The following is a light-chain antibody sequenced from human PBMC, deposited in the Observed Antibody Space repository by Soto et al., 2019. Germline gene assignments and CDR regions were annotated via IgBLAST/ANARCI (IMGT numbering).Light chain of an antibody. CDR1: SSDVGGYNY. Sequence: QSALTQPASVSGSPGQSITISCTGTSSDVGGYNYVSWYQQHPGKAPKVIIYDVSNRSSGVSNRFSGSKSGNTASLTISGLQAEDEADYYCSSYTSSGSFVVFGGGTKLTVL. CDR2: DVS. J-gene: IGLJ2*01. V-gene: IGLV2-14*01. CDR3: SSYTSSGSFVV.